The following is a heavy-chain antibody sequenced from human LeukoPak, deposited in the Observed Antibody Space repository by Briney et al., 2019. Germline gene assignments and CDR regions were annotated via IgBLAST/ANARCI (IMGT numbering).Heavy chain of an antibody. J-gene: IGHJ3*02. CDR3: ARVGLCSSTSCPNDAFDI. D-gene: IGHD2-2*01. Sequence: GGSLRLSCAASGFTFSSYSMNWVRQAPGKGLEWVSSISSSSSYIYYADSVKGRFTISRDNAKNSLYLQMNSLRAEDTAVYYCARVGLCSSTSCPNDAFDIWGQGTMVTVSS. V-gene: IGHV3-21*01. CDR2: ISSSSSYI. CDR1: GFTFSSYS.